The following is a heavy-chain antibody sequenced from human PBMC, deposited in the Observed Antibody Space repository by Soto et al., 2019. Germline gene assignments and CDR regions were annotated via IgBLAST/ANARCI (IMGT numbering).Heavy chain of an antibody. Sequence: EVQLVESGGGLVQPGGSLRLSCAASGFTFSGYWMSWVRQAPGKGLEWVANIKFDGSEKYYVDSLKGRFIISRDNTKNILSLEMTSMRVEDTAVYYCARDDGWNNVVVPPATQNHYFDYWGPGTWVTVSS. CDR2: IKFDGSEK. CDR1: GFTFSGYW. D-gene: IGHD2-2*01. CDR3: ARDDGWNNVVVPPATQNHYFDY. V-gene: IGHV3-7*01. J-gene: IGHJ4*02.